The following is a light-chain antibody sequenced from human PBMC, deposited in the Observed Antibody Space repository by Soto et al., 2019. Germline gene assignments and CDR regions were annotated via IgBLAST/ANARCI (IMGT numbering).Light chain of an antibody. J-gene: IGKJ1*01. V-gene: IGKV1-5*03. CDR3: LYYNDYCWT. CDR2: ETS. CDR1: QTISSW. Sequence: DIQLTQSPSTLSASVGDRVTMSCRASQTISSWLAWYQQKPGKAPNLLIYETSNLESGVPSGFSGSGSGTEFTLTISSLQPDDFATYYGLYYNDYCWTFGQGTKVEIK.